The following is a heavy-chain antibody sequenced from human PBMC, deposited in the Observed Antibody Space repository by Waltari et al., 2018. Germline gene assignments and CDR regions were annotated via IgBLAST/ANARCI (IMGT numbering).Heavy chain of an antibody. CDR2: IGTTGST. J-gene: IGHJ5*02. Sequence: DVHLLESGGGLVQPGGSLRLSCAASGFTFSTYFRVWFRQAPGKGLEWVSTIGTTGSTNYADSVKGRFTISRDNSKNMLYLQMNSLRAEDTAVYYCAKTERFDPWGQGTLVTVSS. CDR1: GFTFSTYF. V-gene: IGHV3-23*01. CDR3: AKTERFDP.